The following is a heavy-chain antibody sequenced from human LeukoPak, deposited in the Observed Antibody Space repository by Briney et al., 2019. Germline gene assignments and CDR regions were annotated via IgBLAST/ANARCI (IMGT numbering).Heavy chain of an antibody. CDR2: VYWDVGK. J-gene: IGHJ4*02. CDR3: AHRSTTPKGDSGGFYVHGFDY. D-gene: IGHD2-15*01. V-gene: IGHV2-5*02. Sequence: RPTLVNPTQNLTLTCFFSGFSIASAGVNVRSIRQPPGIALVLLASVYWDVGKRFSPSLNSRLTITKDISKNLVVLTMTDMDPVDTATYYCAHRSTTPKGDSGGFYVHGFDYWGQGILVTVSS. CDR1: GFSIASAGVN.